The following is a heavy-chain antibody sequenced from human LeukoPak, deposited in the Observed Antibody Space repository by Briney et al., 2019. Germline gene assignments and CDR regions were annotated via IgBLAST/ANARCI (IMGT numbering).Heavy chain of an antibody. Sequence: SETLSLTCTVSGGSISSHYWSWIRQPPGKGLEWIGYIYYSGSTNYNPSLKSRVTISVDTSKNQFSLKLSSVTAADTAVYYYARDRGTTVTTSYYYYYMDVWGKGTTVTVSS. V-gene: IGHV4-59*11. D-gene: IGHD4-17*01. CDR2: IYYSGST. CDR3: ARDRGTTVTTSYYYYYMDV. J-gene: IGHJ6*03. CDR1: GGSISSHY.